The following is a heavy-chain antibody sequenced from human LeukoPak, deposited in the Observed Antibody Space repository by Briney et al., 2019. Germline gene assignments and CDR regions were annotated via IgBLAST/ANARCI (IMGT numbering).Heavy chain of an antibody. CDR1: GFTFSNFY. V-gene: IGHV3-30*18. CDR2: MSYNGGIK. CDR3: AKGGEQKTFRWGMDY. J-gene: IGHJ4*02. D-gene: IGHD1/OR15-1a*01. Sequence: PGGSLRLSCAASGFTFSNFYMHWVRQAPGKGLEWVALMSYNGGIKYYGDAVRGRFTISRDNSESPLHLEMTSLRPDDTAVYYCAKGGEQKTFRWGMDYWGQGTLVTVSS.